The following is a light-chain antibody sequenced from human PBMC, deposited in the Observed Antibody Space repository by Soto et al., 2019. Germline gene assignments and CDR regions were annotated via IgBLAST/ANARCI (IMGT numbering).Light chain of an antibody. CDR1: QGISSY. CDR2: AAS. V-gene: IGKV1-8*01. J-gene: IGKJ3*01. CDR3: QQYYSYPST. Sequence: AIRMTQSPSSFSASTGDRVTITCRASQGISSYLAWYQQKPGKAPKLLIYAASTLQSGVPSRFSGSGSGTDCTLTISCLQSEDFATYYWQQYYSYPSTFGPGTKVDIK.